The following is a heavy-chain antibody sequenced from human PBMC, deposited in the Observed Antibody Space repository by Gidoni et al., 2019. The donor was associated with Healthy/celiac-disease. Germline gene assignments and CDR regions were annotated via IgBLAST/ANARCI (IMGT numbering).Heavy chain of an antibody. CDR3: AKDLPYCSSTSCYNRYYYYGMDV. CDR1: GFTFSSYG. J-gene: IGHJ6*02. CDR2: ISYDGSNK. V-gene: IGHV3-30*18. D-gene: IGHD2-2*02. Sequence: QVQLVESGGGVVQPGRSLRLSCAASGFTFSSYGMHWVRQAPGKGLEWVAVISYDGSNKYYADSVKGRFTISRDNSKNTLYLQMNSLRAEDTAVYYCAKDLPYCSSTSCYNRYYYYGMDVWGQGTTVTVSS.